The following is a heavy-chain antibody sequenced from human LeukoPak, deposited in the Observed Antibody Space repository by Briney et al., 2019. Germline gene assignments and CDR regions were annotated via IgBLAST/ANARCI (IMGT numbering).Heavy chain of an antibody. D-gene: IGHD1-26*01. CDR1: GYSISSGYY. CDR3: ARATDSGSYKGWFDP. Sequence: RPSETLSLTCAVSGYSISSGYYWGWIRQPAGKGLGWIGRIYTSGSTNYNPSLKSRVTMSVDTSKNQFSLKLSSVPAADTGVYYCARATDSGSYKGWFDPWGQGTLVTVSS. V-gene: IGHV4-4*07. J-gene: IGHJ5*02. CDR2: IYTSGST.